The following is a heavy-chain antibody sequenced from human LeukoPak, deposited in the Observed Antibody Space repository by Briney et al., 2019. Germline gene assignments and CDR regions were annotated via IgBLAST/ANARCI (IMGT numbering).Heavy chain of an antibody. CDR1: GFTFSSYA. J-gene: IGHJ4*02. D-gene: IGHD1-26*01. CDR2: INPDGTTT. Sequence: PGGSLRLSCAASGFTFSSYAMSWVRHTPGKGLVWVSRINPDGTTTSYADSVKGRFTISRDNARNTLYLEMNSLRAEDTAVYYCARVGIGRYSFDSWGQGTLVTVSS. V-gene: IGHV3-74*01. CDR3: ARVGIGRYSFDS.